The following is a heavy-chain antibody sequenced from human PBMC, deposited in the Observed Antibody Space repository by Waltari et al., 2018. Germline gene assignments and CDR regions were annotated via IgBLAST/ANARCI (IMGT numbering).Heavy chain of an antibody. V-gene: IGHV4-38-2*01. Sequence: QVQLQESGPGLVKPSETLSLTCAVSGYSISSGYYWGWIRQPPGKGLEWIGSIYHSGSTYYNPSLKSLVTISVDTSKNQFSLKLSSLTAADTAVYYWARHPQWLAPFNWFDPWGQGTLVTVSS. CDR2: IYHSGST. CDR3: ARHPQWLAPFNWFDP. J-gene: IGHJ5*02. CDR1: GYSISSGYY. D-gene: IGHD6-19*01.